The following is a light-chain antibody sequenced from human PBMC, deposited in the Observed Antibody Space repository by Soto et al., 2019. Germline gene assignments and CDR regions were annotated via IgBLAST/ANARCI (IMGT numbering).Light chain of an antibody. CDR3: QQYNSYSLT. CDR1: RSISSW. CDR2: KAS. J-gene: IGKJ1*01. V-gene: IGKV1-5*03. Sequence: IQMSPSPSTLSASVGDRVTITCRASRSISSWLAWYQQKPGKAPKLLIYKASSLESGVPSRFSGSGSGTEFTLTISSLQPDDFATYCCQQYNSYSLTFGQGTKVDIK.